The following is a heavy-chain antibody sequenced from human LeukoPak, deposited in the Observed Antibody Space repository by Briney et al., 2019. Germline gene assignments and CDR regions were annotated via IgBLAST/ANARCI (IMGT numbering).Heavy chain of an antibody. CDR2: ISWNSGTI. CDR1: GFTFDDYA. Sequence: GGSLRLSCAASGFTFDDYAMHWVRQAPGKGLEWVSGISWNSGTIAYADSVKGRFTISRDNAKNSLYVQMNSLRAEDTAIYYCAKVPEGQLVPNDAFDIWGQGTMVTVSS. V-gene: IGHV3-9*01. D-gene: IGHD6-13*01. CDR3: AKVPEGQLVPNDAFDI. J-gene: IGHJ3*02.